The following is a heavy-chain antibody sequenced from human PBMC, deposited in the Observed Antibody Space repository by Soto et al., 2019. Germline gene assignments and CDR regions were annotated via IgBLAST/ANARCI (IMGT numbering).Heavy chain of an antibody. Sequence: QVQLVESGGGVVQPGRSLRLSCEASGFTFRDYAMHWVRQAPGKGLEWVAAIPSDGSAQHYADSVKGRFSISRDNSKNTLSLQMNSLRPEDAALYYCARDVDGQVRSAWTWLDYWGQGTLVTVSS. D-gene: IGHD1-1*01. J-gene: IGHJ4*02. CDR2: IPSDGSAQ. CDR3: ARDVDGQVRSAWTWLDY. CDR1: GFTFRDYA. V-gene: IGHV3-30-3*01.